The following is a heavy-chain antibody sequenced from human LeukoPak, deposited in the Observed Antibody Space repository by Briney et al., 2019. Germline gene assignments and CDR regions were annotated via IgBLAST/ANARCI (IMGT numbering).Heavy chain of an antibody. CDR2: IKEDGSEK. CDR3: ARDPSSLRDSFDY. J-gene: IGHJ4*02. CDR1: GFTFGSYW. Sequence: GGSLRLSCAASGFTFGSYWMNWVRQVPGKGLEWVANIKEDGSEKYYVDSAKGRFTISRDNAKNSLFLQMNSLRAEDTAVYYCARDPSSLRDSFDYWGQGTLVTVSS. V-gene: IGHV3-7*01.